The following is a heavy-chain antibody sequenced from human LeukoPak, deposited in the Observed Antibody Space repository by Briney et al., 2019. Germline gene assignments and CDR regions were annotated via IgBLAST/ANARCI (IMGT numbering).Heavy chain of an antibody. V-gene: IGHV5-51*01. CDR3: ARQGGQWLVQGAFDI. CDR1: GYSFTNYW. Sequence: GESLKISCKGSGYSFTNYWIGWVRQMPGKGLEWMGIIYPGDSATRYSSSFQGQVTISADKSIDTAYLQWSSLKASDTAIYYCARQGGQWLVQGAFDIWGQGTMVTVSS. CDR2: IYPGDSAT. D-gene: IGHD6-19*01. J-gene: IGHJ3*02.